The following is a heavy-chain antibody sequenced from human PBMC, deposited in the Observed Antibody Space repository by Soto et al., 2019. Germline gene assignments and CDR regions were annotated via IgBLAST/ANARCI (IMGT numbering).Heavy chain of an antibody. CDR1: GFTFDSYA. Sequence: EVQLLESGGGLVRPGGSLRLSCAASGFTFDSYAMNWVRQAPGKGLEWVSTISGSGDYTYYTDPVKGRFTISRDNSKNMMYLQMNSLRAEDTAIYYCAKNRGLQYYFDYWGQGTLVTVSS. CDR3: AKNRGLQYYFDY. V-gene: IGHV3-23*01. J-gene: IGHJ4*02. CDR2: ISGSGDYT.